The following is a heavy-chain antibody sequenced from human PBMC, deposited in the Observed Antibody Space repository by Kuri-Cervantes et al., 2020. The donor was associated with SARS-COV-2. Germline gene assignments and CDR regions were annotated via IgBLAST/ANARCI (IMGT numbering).Heavy chain of an antibody. CDR3: STFPTVVGYYYNAVDV. Sequence: GGSLRLSCAASGFTFSNAWMSWVRQAPGKGLEWVGRIKSKTGGGTTDYAAPVKGRFTISRDDSKNTLYLQMNILKAEDTAVYYCSTFPTVVGYYYNAVDVWGQGTTVTVSS. V-gene: IGHV3-15*01. J-gene: IGHJ6*02. CDR2: IKSKTGGGTT. CDR1: GFTFSNAW. D-gene: IGHD4-23*01.